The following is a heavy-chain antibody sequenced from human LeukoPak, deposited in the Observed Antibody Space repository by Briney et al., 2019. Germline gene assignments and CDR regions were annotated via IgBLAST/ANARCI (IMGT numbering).Heavy chain of an antibody. CDR2: INHSGST. D-gene: IGHD3-22*01. Sequence: SETLSLTCAVYGGSFSGYYWSWIRQPPGKGLEWIGEINHSGSTNYNPSLKSRVTISVDTSKNQFSLNLYSVTAADTAVYYCARVGYYDSSGYLDYWGQGTQVTVSS. J-gene: IGHJ4*02. CDR1: GGSFSGYY. CDR3: ARVGYYDSSGYLDY. V-gene: IGHV4-34*01.